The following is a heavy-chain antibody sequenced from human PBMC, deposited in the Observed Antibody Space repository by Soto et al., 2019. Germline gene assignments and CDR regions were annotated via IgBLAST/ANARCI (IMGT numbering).Heavy chain of an antibody. D-gene: IGHD6-6*01. V-gene: IGHV4-31*03. CDR2: IYYSGST. CDR1: GGSISSGGYY. Sequence: PSETLSVTCTVSGGSISSGGYYWSWIRQHPGKGLEWIGYIYYSGSTYYNPSLKSRVTISVDTSKNQFSLKLSSVTAADTAVYYCASTRRNWFDPWGQGTLVTVSS. CDR3: ASTRRNWFDP. J-gene: IGHJ5*02.